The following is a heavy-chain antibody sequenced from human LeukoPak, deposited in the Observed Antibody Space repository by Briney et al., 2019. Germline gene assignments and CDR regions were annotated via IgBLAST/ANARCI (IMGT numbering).Heavy chain of an antibody. CDR3: ARVRRHCSSTSCYSYFDY. V-gene: IGHV3-66*01. Sequence: PGGSLRLSCAASGFTVSSNYMSWVRQAPGKGLEWVSVIYSGGSTYYADSVKGRFTISRDNSKNTLYLQMNSLRAEDTAVYYCARVRRHCSSTSCYSYFDYWGQGTLVTVSS. D-gene: IGHD2-2*01. CDR1: GFTVSSNY. CDR2: IYSGGST. J-gene: IGHJ4*02.